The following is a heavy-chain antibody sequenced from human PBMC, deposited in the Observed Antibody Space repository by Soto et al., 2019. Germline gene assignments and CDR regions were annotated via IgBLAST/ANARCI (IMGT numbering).Heavy chain of an antibody. CDR2: INAGNGNT. CDR1: GYTFTSYA. V-gene: IGHV1-3*01. J-gene: IGHJ4*02. Sequence: ASVKVSCKASGYTFTSYAMHWVRQAPGQRLEWMGWINAGNGNTKYSQKFQGRVTITRDTSASTAYMELSSLRSEDTAVYYCARDSADNLPTHSSSWAYFDYWGQGTLVTVSS. D-gene: IGHD6-13*01. CDR3: ARDSADNLPTHSSSWAYFDY.